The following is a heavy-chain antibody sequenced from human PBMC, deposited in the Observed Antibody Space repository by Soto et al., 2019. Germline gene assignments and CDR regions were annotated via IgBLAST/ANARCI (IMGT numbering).Heavy chain of an antibody. CDR2: ISAYNGNT. V-gene: IGHV1-18*01. Sequence: ASVKVSCKASGYTFTSYGISWVLQAPGQGLEWMGWISAYNGNTNYAQELQGRVTMTTDTSTSTAYMELGSLRSDDTAGYYWGRGPLNVYAKDYYYYCMDVGGKGTRVTFSS. D-gene: IGHD2-8*01. CDR1: GYTFTSYG. J-gene: IGHJ6*03. CDR3: GRGPLNVYAKDYYYYCMDV.